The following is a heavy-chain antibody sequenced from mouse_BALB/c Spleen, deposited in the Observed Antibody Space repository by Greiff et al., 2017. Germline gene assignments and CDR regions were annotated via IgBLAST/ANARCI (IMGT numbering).Heavy chain of an antibody. CDR1: GFSLTSCG. V-gene: IGHV2-9*02. D-gene: IGHD1-1*01. CDR2: ILAGGST. J-gene: IGHJ1*01. CDR3: ARDDGNYWYFDV. Sequence: VKLVESGPGLVAPSQSLSITCTVSGFSLTSCGVHWVRQPPRKGLEWLGVILAGGSTNYNSALMSRLSISKDNSKSQVFLKMNSLQTDDTAMYYCARDDGNYWYFDVWGAGTTVTVSS.